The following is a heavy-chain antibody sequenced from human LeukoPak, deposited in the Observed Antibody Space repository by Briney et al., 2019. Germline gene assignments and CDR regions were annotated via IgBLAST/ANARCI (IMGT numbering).Heavy chain of an antibody. Sequence: PSETLSLTCTVSGGSISSGGYYWSWIRQHPGKGLEWIGYIYYSGSTYYNPSLKSRVTISVDTSKNQFSLKLSSVTAADTAVYYCARSSAELGHGWFDPWGQGTLVTVSS. D-gene: IGHD3-10*01. CDR3: ARSSAELGHGWFDP. CDR1: GGSISSGGYY. CDR2: IYYSGST. V-gene: IGHV4-31*03. J-gene: IGHJ5*02.